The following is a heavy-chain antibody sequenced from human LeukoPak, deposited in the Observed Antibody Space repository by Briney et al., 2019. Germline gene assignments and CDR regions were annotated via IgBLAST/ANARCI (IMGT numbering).Heavy chain of an antibody. D-gene: IGHD1-26*01. CDR3: AKDGGNYYVDY. J-gene: IGHJ4*02. CDR2: IYSGGST. V-gene: IGHV3-53*05. Sequence: GGSLRLSCAASGFTVSSNYMSWVRQAPGKGLEWVSVIYSGGSTYYADSVKGRFTISRDNSKNTLYLQMNSLRPEDTAVYYCAKDGGNYYVDYWGQGTLVTVSS. CDR1: GFTVSSNY.